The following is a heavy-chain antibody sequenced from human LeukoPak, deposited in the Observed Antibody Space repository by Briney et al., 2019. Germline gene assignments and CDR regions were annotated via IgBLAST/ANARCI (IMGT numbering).Heavy chain of an antibody. V-gene: IGHV3-30*04. CDR3: ARDLVAFAGHFDY. J-gene: IGHJ4*02. CDR1: GFTFSSYT. CDR2: ISYDGSNK. Sequence: GGSLRLSCAASGFTFSSYTLHWVRQAPGKGLEWVAVISYDGSNKYYADSVKGRFTISRDNSKNTLSLQMNSLRPEDTAVYYCARDLVAFAGHFDYWGQGTLVTVSS. D-gene: IGHD6-6*01.